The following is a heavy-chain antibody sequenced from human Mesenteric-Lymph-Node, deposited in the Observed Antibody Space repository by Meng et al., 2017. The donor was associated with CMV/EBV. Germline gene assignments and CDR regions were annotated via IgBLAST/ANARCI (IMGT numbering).Heavy chain of an antibody. Sequence: SETLSLTCTVSGGSISSGDYYWSWIRQPPGKGLECMGNIYSSGSTYYKPSLKSRVTISVDTSKNQVSLKLSSVTAADTAVYYCARAPRGSMISGPLAFDIWGQGTMVTVSS. J-gene: IGHJ3*02. CDR2: IYSSGST. CDR1: GGSISSGDYY. CDR3: ARAPRGSMISGPLAFDI. V-gene: IGHV4-30-4*08. D-gene: IGHD3-16*01.